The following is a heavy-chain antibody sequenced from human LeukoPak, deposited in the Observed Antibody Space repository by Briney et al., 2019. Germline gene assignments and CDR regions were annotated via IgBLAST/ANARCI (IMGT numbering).Heavy chain of an antibody. CDR3: AKDESGSYYLVDYYYGMDV. V-gene: IGHV3-30*18. CDR2: ISYDGSNK. D-gene: IGHD3-10*01. J-gene: IGHJ6*04. CDR1: GFTFSSYG. Sequence: PGGSLRLSCAASGFTFSSYGMHWVRQAPGKGLEWVAVISYDGSNKYYADSVKGRFTISRDNSKNTLYLQMNSLRAEDTAVYYCAKDESGSYYLVDYYYGMDVWGKGTTVTVSS.